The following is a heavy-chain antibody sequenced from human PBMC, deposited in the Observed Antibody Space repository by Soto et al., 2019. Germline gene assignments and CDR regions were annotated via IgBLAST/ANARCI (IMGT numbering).Heavy chain of an antibody. Sequence: ASGKVSCKASGLAFAIDDIIWVRQTIGQGLEFMGWMNPSGRNTGYTQKFQGRATFTWNTPTNTAYMDLSGLRSEDTAVYYCARYRTKVPVAFDVWGQGTMVTVSS. D-gene: IGHD3-16*02. V-gene: IGHV1-8*01. CDR2: MNPSGRNT. CDR1: GLAFAIDD. CDR3: ARYRTKVPVAFDV. J-gene: IGHJ3*01.